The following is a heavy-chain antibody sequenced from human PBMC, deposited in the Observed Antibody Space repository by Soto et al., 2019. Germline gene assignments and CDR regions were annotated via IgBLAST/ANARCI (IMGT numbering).Heavy chain of an antibody. D-gene: IGHD2-21*02. J-gene: IGHJ4*03. Sequence: SETLSLTCTVSGGSISSYYWSWIRQPPGKGLEWIGYIYYSGSTNYNPSLKSRVTISVDTSKNQFSLKLSSVTAADTAVYYCARVARRYGGNSRGAFDIWGQGTPVTVSS. V-gene: IGHV4-59*01. CDR3: ARVARRYGGNSRGAFDI. CDR1: GGSISSYY. CDR2: IYYSGST.